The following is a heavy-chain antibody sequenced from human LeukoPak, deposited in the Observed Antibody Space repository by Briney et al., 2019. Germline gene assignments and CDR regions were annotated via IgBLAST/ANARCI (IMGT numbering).Heavy chain of an antibody. J-gene: IGHJ4*02. Sequence: SETLSLTCTVSGDSIRSSYWNWIRQPPGKGLEWIGYVFYSGSTNYNPSLKGRVTMTVDTSKNQFSLNLSSATAADTAVYYCARGRGSSWYYFDSWGQGTLVTVSS. V-gene: IGHV4-59*12. CDR1: GDSIRSSY. D-gene: IGHD6-13*01. CDR2: VFYSGST. CDR3: ARGRGSSWYYFDS.